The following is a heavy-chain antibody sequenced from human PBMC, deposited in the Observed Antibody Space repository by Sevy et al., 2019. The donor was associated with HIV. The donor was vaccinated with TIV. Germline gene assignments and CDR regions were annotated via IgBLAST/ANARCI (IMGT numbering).Heavy chain of an antibody. V-gene: IGHV3-15*01. D-gene: IGHD4-17*01. CDR1: GITFNNAW. J-gene: IGHJ6*02. CDR3: TTEALDGDYGDYDVYGMDV. CDR2: IKGKIDDGTT. Sequence: GGSPRLSCAASGITFNNAWMSWVRQAPGKGLEWVGRIKGKIDDGTTDYAAPVKGRFTISKDDSKNTLYLQMNSLKTEDTAVYYCTTEALDGDYGDYDVYGMDVRGQGTTVTVSS.